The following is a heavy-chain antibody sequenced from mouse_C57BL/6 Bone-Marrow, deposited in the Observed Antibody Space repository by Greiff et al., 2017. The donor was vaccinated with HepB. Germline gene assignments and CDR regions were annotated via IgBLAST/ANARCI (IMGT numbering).Heavy chain of an antibody. CDR3: VWDYLWYFDV. D-gene: IGHD2-4*01. V-gene: IGHV10-1*01. CDR1: GFSFNTYA. CDR2: IRSKSNNYAT. Sequence: GGGLVQPKGSLKLSCAASGFSFNTYAMNWVRQAPGKGLEWVARIRSKSNNYATYYADSVKDRFTISRDDSESMLYLQMNNLKTEDTAMYYCVWDYLWYFDVWGTGTTVTVSS. J-gene: IGHJ1*03.